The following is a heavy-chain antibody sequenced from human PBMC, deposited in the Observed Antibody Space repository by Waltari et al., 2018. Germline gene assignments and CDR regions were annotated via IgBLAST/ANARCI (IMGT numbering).Heavy chain of an antibody. CDR3: AKGQYYYGSGSYFWFDP. Sequence: QVQLVESGGGVVQPGRSLRLSCAASGFTFSSYGMHWVRQAPGKGLEWVAVIWYDGSNKYYADSVKGRFTISRDNSKNTLYLQMNSLRAEDTAVYYCAKGQYYYGSGSYFWFDPWGQGTLVTVSS. V-gene: IGHV3-33*06. D-gene: IGHD3-10*01. CDR2: IWYDGSNK. J-gene: IGHJ5*02. CDR1: GFTFSSYG.